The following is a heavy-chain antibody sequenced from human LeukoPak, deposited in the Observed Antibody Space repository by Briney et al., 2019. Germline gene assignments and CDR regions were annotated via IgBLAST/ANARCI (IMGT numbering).Heavy chain of an antibody. D-gene: IGHD3-22*01. J-gene: IGHJ3*02. CDR2: IRDVGGNK. V-gene: IGHV3-30*02. Sequence: GGRMRFSCAASGLIASTDVMLRIRQASARRLGRGAFIRDVGGNKYYVVSGEGLLTISRDNSNNPLYVQMNSLRAEDTAVYYCARGTYVYDSRSYAAGSFDIWGQGTMVTVSS. CDR3: ARGTYVYDSRSYAAGSFDI. CDR1: GLIASTDV.